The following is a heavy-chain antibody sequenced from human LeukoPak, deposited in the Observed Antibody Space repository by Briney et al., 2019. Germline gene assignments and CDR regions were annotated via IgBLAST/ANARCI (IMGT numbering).Heavy chain of an antibody. Sequence: GGSLRLSCAASGFTFSSYAMSWVRQAPGKGLEWVSAISGSGGSTYYADSVKGRFTISRDNSKNSLYLQMNSLRTEDTALYYCAKDAVAGTPYYYYYYMDVWGKRTTVTVSS. CDR1: GFTFSSYA. CDR3: AKDAVAGTPYYYYYYMDV. D-gene: IGHD6-19*01. CDR2: ISGSGGST. J-gene: IGHJ6*03. V-gene: IGHV3-23*01.